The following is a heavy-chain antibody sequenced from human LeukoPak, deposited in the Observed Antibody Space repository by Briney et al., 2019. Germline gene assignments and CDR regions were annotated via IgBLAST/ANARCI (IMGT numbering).Heavy chain of an antibody. Sequence: PSETLSLTCTVSGGSISSSSYYWGWIRQPPGKGLEWIGSIYYSGSTYYNPSLKNRVTISVDTSKNQFSLKLSSVTAADTAVYYCARDMRRIVLMVYVENWFDPWGQGTLVTVSS. CDR1: GGSISSSSYY. V-gene: IGHV4-39*07. D-gene: IGHD2-8*01. CDR2: IYYSGST. CDR3: ARDMRRIVLMVYVENWFDP. J-gene: IGHJ5*02.